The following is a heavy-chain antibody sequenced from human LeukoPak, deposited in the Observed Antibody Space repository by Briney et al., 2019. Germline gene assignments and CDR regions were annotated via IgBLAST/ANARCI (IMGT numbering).Heavy chain of an antibody. V-gene: IGHV1-69*04. D-gene: IGHD6-13*01. Sequence: SVKVSCKASGGTFSSYTISWVRQAPGQGLEWMGRIIPILGIANYAQKFQGRVTITADKSTSTAYMELSSLRSEDTAVYYCARDWAYSSSWFDPWGQGTLVTVSS. CDR2: IIPILGIA. CDR1: GGTFSSYT. CDR3: ARDWAYSSSWFDP. J-gene: IGHJ5*02.